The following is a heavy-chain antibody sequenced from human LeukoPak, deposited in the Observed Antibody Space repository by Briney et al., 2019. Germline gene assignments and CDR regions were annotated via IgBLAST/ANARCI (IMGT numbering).Heavy chain of an antibody. D-gene: IGHD6-6*01. V-gene: IGHV4-59*12. J-gene: IGHJ4*02. CDR3: ARAEYSSPRYYFDY. Sequence: SETLSLTCTVSGGSISSYYWSWIRQPPGKGLEWIGYIYYSGSTNYNPSLKSRVTISVDTSKNQFSLKLSSVTAADTAVYYCARAEYSSPRYYFDYWGQGTLVTVSS. CDR1: GGSISSYY. CDR2: IYYSGST.